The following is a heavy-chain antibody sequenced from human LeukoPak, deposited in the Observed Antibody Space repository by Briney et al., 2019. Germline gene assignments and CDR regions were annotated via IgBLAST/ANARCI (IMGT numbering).Heavy chain of an antibody. CDR2: IWYDGNEK. Sequence: GGSLRLSCAASGFTFSSYGMHWVRQAPGKGLDWVAFIWYDGNEKHYADSAKGRFTISRDNSKNTLFLQMSSLRADDTAIYYCATEQEGRRAAFDYWGQGTLVTVSS. D-gene: IGHD1-14*01. J-gene: IGHJ4*02. CDR1: GFTFSSYG. V-gene: IGHV3-30*02. CDR3: ATEQEGRRAAFDY.